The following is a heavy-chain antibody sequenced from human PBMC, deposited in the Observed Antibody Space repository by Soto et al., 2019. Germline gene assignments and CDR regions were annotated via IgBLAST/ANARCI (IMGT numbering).Heavy chain of an antibody. J-gene: IGHJ4*02. CDR2: IYYSGST. D-gene: IGHD3-3*01. CDR3: ARGNDFWSGYYYSDY. Sequence: PSETLSLTCTVSGGSVSSGSYYWSWIRQPPGKGLEWIGYIYYSGSTNYNPSLKSRVTISVDTSKNQFSLKLSSVTAADTAVYYCARGNDFWSGYYYSDYWGQGTLVTVSS. CDR1: GGSVSSGSYY. V-gene: IGHV4-61*01.